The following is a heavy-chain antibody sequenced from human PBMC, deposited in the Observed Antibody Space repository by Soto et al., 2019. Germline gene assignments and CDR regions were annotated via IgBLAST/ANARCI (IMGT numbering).Heavy chain of an antibody. CDR3: TGVSGWLQTD. V-gene: IGHV3-7*04. D-gene: IGHD6-19*01. CDR2: IKQDGSEK. J-gene: IGHJ4*02. CDR1: GFIFGSYW. Sequence: EVELVESGGGLVQPGGSLRLSCAGSGFIFGSYWMNWVRQAPGKGLEWVANIKQDGSEKNYVDSLKGRFTISRDNAKSSLYLQMNSLRAEDTAVYYCTGVSGWLQTDWGQGTLVIVSS.